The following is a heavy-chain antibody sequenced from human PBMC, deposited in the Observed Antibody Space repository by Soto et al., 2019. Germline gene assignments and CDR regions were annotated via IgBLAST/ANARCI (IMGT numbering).Heavy chain of an antibody. Sequence: SETLSLTCTVSGGSISSGGYYWSWIRQHPGKGLEWIGYIYYSGSTHYNPSLKSRVTISVDTSKNQFSLKLSSVTAADTAVYYCASGYIASSPGGYFDYWGQGTLVTVSS. CDR2: IYYSGST. D-gene: IGHD5-18*01. CDR3: ASGYIASSPGGYFDY. V-gene: IGHV4-31*03. CDR1: GGSISSGGYY. J-gene: IGHJ4*02.